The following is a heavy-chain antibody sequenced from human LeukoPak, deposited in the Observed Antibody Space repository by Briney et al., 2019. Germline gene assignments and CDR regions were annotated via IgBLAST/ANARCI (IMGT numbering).Heavy chain of an antibody. CDR2: INHSGST. Sequence: SETLSLTCAVYGGSFSGYYWSWIRQPPGKGLEWIGEINHSGSTNYNPSLKTRVTISVDTSKNQFSLKLSSVTAADTAVYYCARVGIQYYGSGRGPFDYWGQGTLVTVSS. J-gene: IGHJ4*02. CDR1: GGSFSGYY. D-gene: IGHD3-10*01. V-gene: IGHV4-34*01. CDR3: ARVGIQYYGSGRGPFDY.